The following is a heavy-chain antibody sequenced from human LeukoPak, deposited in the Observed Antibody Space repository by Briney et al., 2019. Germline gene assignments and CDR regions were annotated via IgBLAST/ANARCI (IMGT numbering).Heavy chain of an antibody. J-gene: IGHJ6*02. Sequence: GGSLRLSCIVSGFTFNTYAMYWVRQAPGKALEWVSAIGGSGTSTFYADSVKGRFTISRDNSKNTLYLQMNSLRAEDTAVYYCAKTSQGHPPYYCSMDVWGQGTTVTVSS. CDR3: AKTSQGHPPYYCSMDV. CDR1: GFTFNTYA. CDR2: IGGSGTST. V-gene: IGHV3-23*01.